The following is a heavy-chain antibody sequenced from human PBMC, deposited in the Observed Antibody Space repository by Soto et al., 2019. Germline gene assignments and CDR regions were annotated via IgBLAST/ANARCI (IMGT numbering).Heavy chain of an antibody. J-gene: IGHJ6*03. V-gene: IGHV1-69*13. CDR1: GGTFSSYA. CDR2: IIPIFGTA. CDR3: ARDVYEQYYYYYMDV. D-gene: IGHD1-20*01. Sequence: SVKVSCKASGGTFSSYAISWVRQAPGQGLEWMGGIIPIFGTANYAQKFQGRVTITADESTSTAYMELSSLRSEDTAMYYCARDVYEQYYYYYMDVWGKGTTVTVSS.